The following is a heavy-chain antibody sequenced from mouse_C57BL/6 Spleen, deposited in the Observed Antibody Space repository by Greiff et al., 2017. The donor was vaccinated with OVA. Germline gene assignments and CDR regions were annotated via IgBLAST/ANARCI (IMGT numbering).Heavy chain of an antibody. V-gene: IGHV5-4*03. Sequence: EVMLVESGGGLVKPGGSLKLSCAASGFTFSSYAMSWVRQTPEKRLEWVATISDGGSYTYYPDNVKGRFTISRDNAKNNLYLQMSHLKSEDTAMYYCARGEVPFDYWGQGTTLTVSS. CDR2: ISDGGSYT. CDR1: GFTFSSYA. CDR3: ARGEVPFDY. J-gene: IGHJ2*01.